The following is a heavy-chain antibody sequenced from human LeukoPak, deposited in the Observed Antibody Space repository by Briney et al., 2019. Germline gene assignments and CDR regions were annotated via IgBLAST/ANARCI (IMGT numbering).Heavy chain of an antibody. CDR2: IYPGDSDT. Sequence: GESLKISCKGSGYSFTSYWIGWVRRMPGKGLEWMGIIYPGDSDTRYSPSFQGQVTISADKSISTAYLQWSSLKASDTAMYYCARRDSSGYYPDAFDIWGQGTMVTVSS. CDR3: ARRDSSGYYPDAFDI. CDR1: GYSFTSYW. J-gene: IGHJ3*02. D-gene: IGHD3-22*01. V-gene: IGHV5-51*01.